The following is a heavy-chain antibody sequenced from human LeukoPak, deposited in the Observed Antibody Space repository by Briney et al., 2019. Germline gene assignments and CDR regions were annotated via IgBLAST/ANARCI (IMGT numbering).Heavy chain of an antibody. V-gene: IGHV3-30*02. J-gene: IGHJ6*03. CDR2: IRYDGDST. D-gene: IGHD3-22*01. Sequence: GGSLRLSCAASGFTFSNYGMHWVRQAPGKGLEWVAFIRYDGDSTHYADSVKGRFTISRDNSENTLHLQMSSLRAEDTAVYYCARENRNYYDSSGTYYYYYYMDVWGKGTTVTVSS. CDR1: GFTFSNYG. CDR3: ARENRNYYDSSGTYYYYYYMDV.